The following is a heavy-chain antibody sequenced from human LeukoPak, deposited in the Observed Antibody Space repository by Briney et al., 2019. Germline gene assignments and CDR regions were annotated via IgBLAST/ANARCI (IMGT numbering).Heavy chain of an antibody. CDR2: IIPIFGTA. V-gene: IGHV1-69*13. CDR3: ARDPAGGVGAIVDY. J-gene: IGHJ4*02. CDR1: GGTFSSYA. Sequence: SVKVSCKASGGTFSSYAISWARQAPGQGLEWMGGIIPIFGTANYAQKFQGRVTITADESTSTAYMELSSLRSEDTAVSYCARDPAGGVGAIVDYWGQGTLVTVSS. D-gene: IGHD1-26*01.